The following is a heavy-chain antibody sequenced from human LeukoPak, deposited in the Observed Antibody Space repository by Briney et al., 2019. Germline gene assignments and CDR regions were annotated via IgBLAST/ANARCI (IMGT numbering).Heavy chain of an antibody. CDR2: ISSSGSTI. Sequence: GGSLRLSCAASGFTFSSYEMNWVRQGPGEGLEWVSYISSSGSTIYYADSVRGRFTISTDNAKNSLYLQMNSLRAEDTAVYYCASSGYSSSSFDYWGQGTLVTVPS. J-gene: IGHJ4*02. CDR3: ASSGYSSSSFDY. CDR1: GFTFSSYE. V-gene: IGHV3-48*03. D-gene: IGHD6-6*01.